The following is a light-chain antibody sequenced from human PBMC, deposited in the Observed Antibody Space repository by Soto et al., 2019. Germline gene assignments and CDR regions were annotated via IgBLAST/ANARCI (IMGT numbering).Light chain of an antibody. Sequence: IKMTQSPSSLSTSVGDRVTISCRASQSISSFVNWFQQKPGKAPKLLIYAASSLQSGVPSRFSGSGSGTDFTLTISSLQPEDFATYYCQQCYSSPLTFGGGTKVDIK. V-gene: IGKV1-39*01. CDR3: QQCYSSPLT. CDR2: AAS. CDR1: QSISSF. J-gene: IGKJ4*01.